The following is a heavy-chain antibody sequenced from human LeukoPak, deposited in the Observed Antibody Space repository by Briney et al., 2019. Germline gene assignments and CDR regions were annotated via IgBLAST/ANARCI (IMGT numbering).Heavy chain of an antibody. V-gene: IGHV1-2*02. CDR3: ARDYYDSSGYGAHDY. D-gene: IGHD3-22*01. CDR1: GYTFTGYY. Sequence: ASVKVSCKASGYTFTGYYMHWVRQAPGQGLEWMGWINPNSGGTKYAQRFQGRVTMSRDTSISIAYMELSRLRSDDTAVYYCARDYYDSSGYGAHDYWGQGTLVTVSS. CDR2: INPNSGGT. J-gene: IGHJ4*02.